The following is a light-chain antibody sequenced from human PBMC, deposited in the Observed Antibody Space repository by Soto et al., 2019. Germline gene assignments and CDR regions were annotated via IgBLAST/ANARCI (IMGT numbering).Light chain of an antibody. V-gene: IGLV2-14*01. CDR1: SSDVGGYNY. CDR3: SSYTSSSTRLYV. CDR2: DVS. J-gene: IGLJ1*01. Sequence: TQPSSVTVSPGQSVTISCTGTSSDVGGYNYVSWYQQHPGKAPKLMIYDVSNRPSGVSNRFSGSKSGNTASLTISGLQAEDEADYYCSSYTSSSTRLYVFGTGTKVTVL.